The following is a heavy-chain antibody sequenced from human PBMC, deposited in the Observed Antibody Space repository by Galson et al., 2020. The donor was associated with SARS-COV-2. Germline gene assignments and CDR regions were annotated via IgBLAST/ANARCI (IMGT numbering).Heavy chain of an antibody. D-gene: IGHD1-26*01. Sequence: GGSLRLSCAASGFTFSSYAMHWVRQAPGKGLEWVAVISYDGSNKYYADSVKGRFTISRDNSKNTLYLQMNSLRAEDTAVYYCARSSGGSYYGYFQHWGQGTLVTVSS. CDR2: ISYDGSNK. V-gene: IGHV3-30*04. CDR1: GFTFSSYA. CDR3: ARSSGGSYYGYFQH. J-gene: IGHJ1*01.